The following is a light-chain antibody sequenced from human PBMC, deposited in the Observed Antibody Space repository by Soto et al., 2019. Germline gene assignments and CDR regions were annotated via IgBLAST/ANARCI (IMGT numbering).Light chain of an antibody. CDR1: SGHSSNA. CDR3: QAWGTGIRV. CDR2: VNNDGSY. Sequence: QSVLTQSPSASASLGASVKLTCTLNSGHSSNAIAWHQKQPEKGPRYSMKVNNDGSYTKGDGVPDRFSGSTSGAERYLTISSLQSEDEADYYCQAWGTGIRVFGGGTQLTVL. J-gene: IGLJ2*01. V-gene: IGLV4-69*01.